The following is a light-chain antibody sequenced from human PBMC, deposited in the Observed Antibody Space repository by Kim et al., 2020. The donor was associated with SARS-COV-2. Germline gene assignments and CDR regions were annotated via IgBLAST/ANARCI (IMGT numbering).Light chain of an antibody. Sequence: ASVGDRVPLSCRARQNVNTWLAWYQQRPGKAPQVLIYDASNLESGVPSRFSGSGSGTEFTLTISGLQPDDFATYYCQQYNDHELTFGGGTKGDLK. CDR1: QNVNTW. CDR3: QQYNDHELT. CDR2: DAS. J-gene: IGKJ4*01. V-gene: IGKV1-5*01.